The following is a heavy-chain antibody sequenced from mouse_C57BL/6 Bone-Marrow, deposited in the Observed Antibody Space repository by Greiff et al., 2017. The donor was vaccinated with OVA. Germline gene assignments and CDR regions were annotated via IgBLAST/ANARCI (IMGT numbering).Heavy chain of an antibody. CDR1: GYAFSSSW. CDR2: VYPGDGDT. D-gene: IGHD1-1*01. V-gene: IGHV1-82*01. Sequence: VQLQQSGPELVKPGASVKISCKASGYAFSSSWMNWVKQRPGKGLEWIGRVYPGDGDTNYNGKFKGKATLTADKSSSTAYMQLSSLTSEDSAVYFCARRVLLRHFAYWGQGTLVTVSA. J-gene: IGHJ3*01. CDR3: ARRVLLRHFAY.